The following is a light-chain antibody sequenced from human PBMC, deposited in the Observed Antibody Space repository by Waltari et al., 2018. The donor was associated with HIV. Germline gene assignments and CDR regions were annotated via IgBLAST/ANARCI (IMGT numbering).Light chain of an antibody. CDR2: LAS. J-gene: IGKJ3*01. V-gene: IGKV2-28*01. CDR1: QSLLRHDGNNY. Sequence: DIVLTQSPLSLPVTPGESAALACRACQSLLRHDGNNYLDWYVQRPGRSPQPLVYLASRRTSGVPERFSGTGSGTNFTLKIGRVEAADVGTYYCLQSLHTPRFSFGPGTRVDI. CDR3: LQSLHTPRFS.